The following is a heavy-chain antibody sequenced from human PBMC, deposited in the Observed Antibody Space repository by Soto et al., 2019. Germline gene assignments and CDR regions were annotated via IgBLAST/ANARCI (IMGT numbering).Heavy chain of an antibody. CDR1: GGTFSSNA. J-gene: IGHJ4*02. CDR2: IIPIFGTA. Sequence: QVQLVQSGAEVKKPGSSVKVSCKASGGTFSSNAISWVRQAPGQGLEWMGGIIPIFGTANYAQKFQGRVTITADESTSIAYMELRSLGSAESALYYCARSPSCSGGSCYPCYVDYWGQGPLVTFSS. CDR3: ARSPSCSGGSCYPCYVDY. V-gene: IGHV1-69*12. D-gene: IGHD2-15*01.